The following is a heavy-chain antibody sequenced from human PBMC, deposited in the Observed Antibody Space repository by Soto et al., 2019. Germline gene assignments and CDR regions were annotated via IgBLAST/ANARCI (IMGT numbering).Heavy chain of an antibody. V-gene: IGHV1-69*06. D-gene: IGHD3-22*01. CDR2: IIPIFGTA. CDR3: AREPYYDSSGYYWYYFDY. CDR1: GGTFSSYA. Sequence: QVQLVQSGAEVKKPGSSVKVSCKASGGTFSSYAISWVRQAPGQGLEWMGGIIPIFGTANYAQKFRGRVTITADKSTGTAYMELSSRRSEDTAVYYCAREPYYDSSGYYWYYFDYWGQGTLVTVSS. J-gene: IGHJ4*02.